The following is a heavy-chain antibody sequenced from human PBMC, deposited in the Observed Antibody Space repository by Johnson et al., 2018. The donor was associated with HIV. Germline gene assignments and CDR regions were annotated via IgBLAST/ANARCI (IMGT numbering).Heavy chain of an antibody. D-gene: IGHD6-13*01. CDR3: ATGASSTWSLGALDI. CDR1: GFTFSSYG. CDR2: TRNKAHSYTT. V-gene: IGHV3-72*01. J-gene: IGHJ3*02. Sequence: MLLVESGGGVVQPGGSLRLSCAASGFTFSSYGMHWVRQAPGKGLEWVGRTRNKAHSYTTEYAASVKGRFTISRDDSKNSLYLQMNSLKSEDTAVYYCATGASSTWSLGALDIWGQGTMVTVSS.